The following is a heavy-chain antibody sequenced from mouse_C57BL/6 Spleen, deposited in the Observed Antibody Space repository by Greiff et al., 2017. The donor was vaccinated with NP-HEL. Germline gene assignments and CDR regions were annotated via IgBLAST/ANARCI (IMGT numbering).Heavy chain of an antibody. CDR3: ARRRNDYGNFDY. CDR1: GYAFSSYW. V-gene: IGHV1-80*01. D-gene: IGHD2-4*01. Sequence: VQLQQSGAELVKPGASVKISCKASGYAFSSYWMNWVKQRPGKGLEWIGQIYPGDGDTNYNGKFKGKATLTADKSSSTAYMQLSSLTSEDSAVYFCARRRNDYGNFDYWGQGTTLTVSS. CDR2: IYPGDGDT. J-gene: IGHJ2*01.